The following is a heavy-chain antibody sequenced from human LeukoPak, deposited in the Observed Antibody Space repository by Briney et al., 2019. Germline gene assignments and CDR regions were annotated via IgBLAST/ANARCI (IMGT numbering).Heavy chain of an antibody. V-gene: IGHV3-21*01. D-gene: IGHD6-13*01. CDR2: ISSSSSYI. Sequence: GGSLRLSCAASGFTFSSYSMNWVRQAPGKGLEWVSSISSSSSYIYYADSVKGRFTISRDNAKNSLYLQMNSLRAEDTAVYYCARSFLSIAAAATDYWGQGTLVAVSS. CDR3: ARSFLSIAAAATDY. CDR1: GFTFSSYS. J-gene: IGHJ4*02.